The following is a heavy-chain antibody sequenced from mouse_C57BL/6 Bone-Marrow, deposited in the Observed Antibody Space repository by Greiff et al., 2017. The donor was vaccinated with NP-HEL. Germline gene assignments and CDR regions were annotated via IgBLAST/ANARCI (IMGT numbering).Heavy chain of an antibody. CDR1: GYTFTDYY. D-gene: IGHD1-2*01. CDR2: IYPGSGST. J-gene: IGHJ2*01. Sequence: QVQLQQSGPELVKPGASVKISCKASGYTFTDYYINWVKQRPGQGLEWIGGIYPGSGSTHYNQKFKGKATFTVDKSSSTAYMLLSSLTSEDSAVYCCARSITSDGDADYWGKGTTLTVSS. V-gene: IGHV1-75*01. CDR3: ARSITSDGDADY.